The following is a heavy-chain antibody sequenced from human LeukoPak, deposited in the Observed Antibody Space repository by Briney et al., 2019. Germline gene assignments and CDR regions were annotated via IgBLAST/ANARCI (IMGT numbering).Heavy chain of an antibody. CDR2: LTGSGGNT. CDR3: AKDRGSSSFNWFDP. D-gene: IGHD6-13*01. Sequence: GGSLRLYCAASGFTFSGYAMSWVRQAPGKGLEWVSALTGSGGNTYYADSVKGRFTISRDNSKNTLYLQMNSLRAEDTAVYSCAKDRGSSSFNWFDPWGQGTLVTVSS. V-gene: IGHV3-23*01. CDR1: GFTFSGYA. J-gene: IGHJ5*02.